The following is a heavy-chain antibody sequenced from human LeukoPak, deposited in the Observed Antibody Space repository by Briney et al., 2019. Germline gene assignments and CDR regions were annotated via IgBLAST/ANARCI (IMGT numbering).Heavy chain of an antibody. CDR2: ISYDGNNK. V-gene: IGHV3-30*01. J-gene: IGHJ6*03. Sequence: GGSLRLSCAASGFTFSRNVMHWVRQAPGKGLEWVATISYDGNNKFHSDSVKGRFTISRDNSRNTLYLQMNSLRGEDAAVYSCARGGIPTGPYYYFYYVDVWGKGTAVTVSS. CDR3: ARGGIPTGPYYYFYYVDV. D-gene: IGHD3-10*01. CDR1: GFTFSRNV.